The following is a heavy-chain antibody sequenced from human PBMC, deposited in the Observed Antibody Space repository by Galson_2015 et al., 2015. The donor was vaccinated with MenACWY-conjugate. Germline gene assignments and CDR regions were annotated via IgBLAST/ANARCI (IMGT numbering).Heavy chain of an antibody. J-gene: IGHJ4*02. CDR3: ARDDFSRSHI. Sequence: SLRLSCAASGFTFSNYWMTWVRQAPGKGLEWLTKIKEDGTDKYYVDSVRGRFTISRDNAKNSLYLQMNSLRDDDTAVYYCARDDFSRSHIWGQGTLVTVSS. CDR1: GFTFSNYW. D-gene: IGHD2-21*02. CDR2: IKEDGTDK. V-gene: IGHV3-7*03.